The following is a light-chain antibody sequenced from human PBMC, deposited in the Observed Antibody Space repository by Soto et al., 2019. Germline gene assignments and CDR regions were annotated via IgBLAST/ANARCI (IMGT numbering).Light chain of an antibody. CDR3: SSYTSSSTPVV. J-gene: IGLJ2*01. V-gene: IGLV2-14*01. CDR1: SSDVVGYNY. Sequence: ALTQPASVSGSPGQSITISCTGTSSDVVGYNYVSWYQQHPGKAPKLMIYDVSNRPSGVSNRFSGSKSGNTASLTISGLQAEDEADYYCSSYTSSSTPVVFGGGTKLTVL. CDR2: DVS.